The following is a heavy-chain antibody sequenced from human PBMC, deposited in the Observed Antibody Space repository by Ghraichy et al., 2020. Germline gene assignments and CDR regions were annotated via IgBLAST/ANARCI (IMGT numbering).Heavy chain of an antibody. J-gene: IGHJ4*02. CDR3: ARSDIAVAGTFDY. CDR1: GGSISSYY. CDR2: IYYSGST. D-gene: IGHD6-19*01. Sequence: SETLSLTCTVSGGSISSYYWSWIRPPPGKGLEWIGYIYYSGSTNYNPSLKSRVTISVDTSKNQFSLKLSSVTAADTAVYYCARSDIAVAGTFDYWGQGTLVTVSS. V-gene: IGHV4-59*01.